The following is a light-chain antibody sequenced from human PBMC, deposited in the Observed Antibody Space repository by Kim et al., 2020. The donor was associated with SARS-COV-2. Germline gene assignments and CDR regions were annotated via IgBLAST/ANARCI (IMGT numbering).Light chain of an antibody. CDR3: QQYNTWPLT. CDR2: DTF. V-gene: IGKV3-15*01. Sequence: CPREKATLSCRASQSLGSRLAWFQQKPGQAPRLRIDDTFIRATDIPARFSGSGSGTHFTLTISSLQSEDFAVYYCQQYNTWPLTFGGGTKVDIK. CDR1: QSLGSR. J-gene: IGKJ4*01.